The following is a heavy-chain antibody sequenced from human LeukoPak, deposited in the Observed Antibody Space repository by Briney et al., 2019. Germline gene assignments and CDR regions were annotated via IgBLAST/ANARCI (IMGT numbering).Heavy chain of an antibody. CDR2: ISSSSSTI. D-gene: IGHD1-26*01. J-gene: IGHJ3*02. CDR1: GFTFSSYS. CDR3: ARDCIEGPCDI. Sequence: GGSLRLSCAASGFTFSSYSMNWVRQAPGKGLEWVSYISSSSSTIYYADSVKGRFTISRDNAKNSLYLQMNSLRAEDTAVYYRARDCIEGPCDIWGQGTMVTVSS. V-gene: IGHV3-48*04.